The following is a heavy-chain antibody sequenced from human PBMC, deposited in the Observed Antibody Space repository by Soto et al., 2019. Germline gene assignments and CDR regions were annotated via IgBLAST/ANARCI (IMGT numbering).Heavy chain of an antibody. Sequence: VASVKVSCKASGGTFSSYAISWVRQAPGQGLEWMGGIIPIFGTANYAQKFQGRVTITADKSTSTAYMELSSLRSEDTAVYYCARLSYCSSTSCYMGNWFDPWGQGTLVTVSS. CDR3: ARLSYCSSTSCYMGNWFDP. CDR2: IIPIFGTA. D-gene: IGHD2-2*02. J-gene: IGHJ5*02. V-gene: IGHV1-69*06. CDR1: GGTFSSYA.